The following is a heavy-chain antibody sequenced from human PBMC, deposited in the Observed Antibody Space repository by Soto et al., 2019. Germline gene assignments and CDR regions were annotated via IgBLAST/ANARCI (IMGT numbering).Heavy chain of an antibody. CDR3: ASDPATANPDGLDV. J-gene: IGHJ4*02. CDR1: GYTFSDYY. CDR2: INPNSGGT. D-gene: IGHD1-1*01. V-gene: IGHV1-2*02. Sequence: ASVKLCCKASGYTFSDYYIHWVRQAPGQGLEWMGWINPNSGGTKYAPKFQGGVTMTRDTSITTAYMELSRLRSGDTAVYYCASDPATANPDGLDVCGQGTLVIVAS.